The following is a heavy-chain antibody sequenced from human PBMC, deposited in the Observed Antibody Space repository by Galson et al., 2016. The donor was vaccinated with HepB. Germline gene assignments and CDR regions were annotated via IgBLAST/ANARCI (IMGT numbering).Heavy chain of an antibody. Sequence: SLRLSCAASGFTFSSYRMNWVRQAPGEGLEWVSSISSSSSYIYYADSVKGRFTISRDNAKNSLYLQMNSLRAEDTAVYYCARTYSSTWLDAFDIWGQGTMVTVSS. J-gene: IGHJ3*02. CDR3: ARTYSSTWLDAFDI. CDR2: ISSSSSYI. V-gene: IGHV3-21*01. CDR1: GFTFSSYR. D-gene: IGHD6-13*01.